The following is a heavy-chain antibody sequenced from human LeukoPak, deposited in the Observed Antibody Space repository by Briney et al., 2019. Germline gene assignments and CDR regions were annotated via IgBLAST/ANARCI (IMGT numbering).Heavy chain of an antibody. Sequence: GGSLRLSCAASGFTFSSYSMNWVRQAPGKGLEWVSYISSSSSTIYYADSVKGRFTISRDNPKNSLYLQINSLRAEDTAVYYCARVLRYFDWLSPPDYWGQGTLVTVSS. D-gene: IGHD3-9*01. V-gene: IGHV3-48*01. CDR2: ISSSSSTI. CDR1: GFTFSSYS. CDR3: ARVLRYFDWLSPPDY. J-gene: IGHJ4*02.